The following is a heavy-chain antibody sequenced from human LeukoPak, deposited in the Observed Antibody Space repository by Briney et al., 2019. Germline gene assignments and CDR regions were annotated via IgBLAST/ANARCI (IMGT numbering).Heavy chain of an antibody. J-gene: IGHJ4*02. CDR1: GFTFSSYE. Sequence: GGSLRLSCAASGFTFSSYEMNWVRQAPGKGLEWVSYISSSGSTIYYADSVKGRFTISRDNSKNSLYLQMNSLRAEDTAVYYCARVAEAAAFDSWGQGTLVTVSS. CDR3: ARVAEAAAFDS. V-gene: IGHV3-48*03. D-gene: IGHD6-13*01. CDR2: ISSSGSTI.